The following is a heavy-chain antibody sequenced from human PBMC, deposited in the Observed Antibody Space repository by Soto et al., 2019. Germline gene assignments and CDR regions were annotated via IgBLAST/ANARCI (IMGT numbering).Heavy chain of an antibody. Sequence: LSLTCTVSGGSISSGGYYWSWIRQHPGKGLEWIGYIYYSGSTYYNPSLKSRVTISVDTSKNQFSLKLSSVTAADTAVYYCARDIDSALGEAIDPWGQGTLVTVSS. CDR1: GGSISSGGYY. CDR3: ARDIDSALGEAIDP. CDR2: IYYSGST. D-gene: IGHD3-3*01. J-gene: IGHJ5*02. V-gene: IGHV4-31*03.